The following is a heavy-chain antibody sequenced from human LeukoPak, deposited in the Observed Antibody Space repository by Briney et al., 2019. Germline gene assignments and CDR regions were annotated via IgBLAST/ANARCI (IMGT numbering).Heavy chain of an antibody. CDR2: IHYSGTT. J-gene: IGHJ6*03. CDR3: ARVSGGSYFYYYYYMDI. V-gene: IGHV4-39*07. D-gene: IGHD1-26*01. CDR1: GGSISSTSYY. Sequence: PSETLSLTCTVSGGSISSTSYYWGWVRQPPGKGLEWIGSIHYSGTTYYNPSLKSRVTISLDTSKNQFSLELTSVTAADTAVFYCARVSGGSYFYYYYYMDIWGKGPTVTVSS.